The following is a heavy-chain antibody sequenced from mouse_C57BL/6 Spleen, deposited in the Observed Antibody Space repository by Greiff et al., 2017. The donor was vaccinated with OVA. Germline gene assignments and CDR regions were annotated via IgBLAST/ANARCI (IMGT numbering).Heavy chain of an antibody. CDR3: ARGYYYGSSYFDY. D-gene: IGHD1-1*01. V-gene: IGHV5-17*01. Sequence: EVQLQESGGGLVKPGGSLKLSCAASGFTFSDYGMHWVRQAPEKGLEWVAYISSGSSTIYYADTVKGRFTISRDNAKNTLFLQMTSLRSEDTAMYYCARGYYYGSSYFDYWGQGTTLTVSS. CDR2: ISSGSSTI. J-gene: IGHJ2*01. CDR1: GFTFSDYG.